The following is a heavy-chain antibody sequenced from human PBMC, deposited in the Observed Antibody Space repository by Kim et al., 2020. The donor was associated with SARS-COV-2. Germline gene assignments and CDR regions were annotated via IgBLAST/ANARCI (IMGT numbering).Heavy chain of an antibody. Sequence: GGSLRLSCAASGFTFSSYGMHWVRQAPGKGLEWVAVISYDGSNKYYADSVKGRFTISRDNSKNTLYLQMNSLRAEDTAVYYCARVSPHCSSTSCPIGGVYGMDVWGQGTTVTVSS. CDR3: ARVSPHCSSTSCPIGGVYGMDV. CDR2: ISYDGSNK. J-gene: IGHJ6*02. V-gene: IGHV3-33*05. D-gene: IGHD2-2*01. CDR1: GFTFSSYG.